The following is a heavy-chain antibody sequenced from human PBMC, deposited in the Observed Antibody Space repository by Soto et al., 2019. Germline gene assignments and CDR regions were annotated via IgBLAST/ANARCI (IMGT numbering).Heavy chain of an antibody. V-gene: IGHV3-9*01. Sequence: GGSLRLSCAASGFTFDDYAMHWVRQAPGKGLEWVSGISWNSGSIGYADSVKGRFTISRDNAKNSLYLQMNSLRAEDTALYYCAKDLFLEWFLDAFDIWGQGTMVTVSS. CDR1: GFTFDDYA. CDR3: AKDLFLEWFLDAFDI. CDR2: ISWNSGSI. J-gene: IGHJ3*02. D-gene: IGHD3-3*01.